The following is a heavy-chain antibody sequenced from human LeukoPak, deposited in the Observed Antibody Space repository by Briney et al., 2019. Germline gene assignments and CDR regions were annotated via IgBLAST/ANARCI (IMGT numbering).Heavy chain of an antibody. J-gene: IGHJ5*02. V-gene: IGHV4-39*01. Sequence: SETLSLTCTVSGVSISSSSYYWGWIRQPPGKGLEWIGSIYYSGSTYYNPSLKSRVTISVDTSKNQFSLKLSSVTAADTAVYYCASGPGEWELLNWFDPWGQGTLVTVSS. CDR3: ASGPGEWELLNWFDP. D-gene: IGHD1-26*01. CDR2: IYYSGST. CDR1: GVSISSSSYY.